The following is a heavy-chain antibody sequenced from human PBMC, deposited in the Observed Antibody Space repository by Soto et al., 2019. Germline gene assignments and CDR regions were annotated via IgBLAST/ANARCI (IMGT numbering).Heavy chain of an antibody. D-gene: IGHD3-3*01. CDR2: ISAYNGNT. J-gene: IGHJ5*02. CDR3: ARDRTTYYDFWSGQKNKWFDP. CDR1: GYTFTSYG. Sequence: ASVKVSCKASGYTFTSYGISWVRQAPGQGLEWMGWISAYNGNTNYAQKLQGRVTMTTDTSTSTAYMELRSLRSDDTAVYYCARDRTTYYDFWSGQKNKWFDPWGQGTLVTVSS. V-gene: IGHV1-18*01.